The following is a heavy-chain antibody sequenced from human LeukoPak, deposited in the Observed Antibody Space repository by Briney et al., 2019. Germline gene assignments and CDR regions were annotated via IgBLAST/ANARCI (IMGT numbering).Heavy chain of an antibody. D-gene: IGHD2-2*01. CDR2: IWNDGSNK. J-gene: IGHJ6*02. CDR3: ARAIVVPARVYYGMDV. CDR1: GFTFSSYG. Sequence: GRSLRLSCPASGFTFSSYGMHWFRQAPGKGLAWVAVIWNDGSNKYYADSVKGRFTISRSNSKNTLYLQKNSLRAEDTTVYYCARAIVVPARVYYGMDVWGQGTTVTVSS. V-gene: IGHV3-33*01.